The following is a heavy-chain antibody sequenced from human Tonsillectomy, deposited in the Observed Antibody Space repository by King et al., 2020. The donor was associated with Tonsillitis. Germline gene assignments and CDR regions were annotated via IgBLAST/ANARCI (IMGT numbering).Heavy chain of an antibody. V-gene: IGHV2-5*01. D-gene: IGHD3-10*01. CDR3: AHSLLVMVRGVISPKGPPYNWFDP. CDR2: IYWNDDK. Sequence: TLKESGPTLVKPTQTLTLTCTFSGFSLSTSGVGVGWIRQPPGKALEWLALIYWNDDKRYSPSLKSRLTITKDTSKNQVVLTMTNMDPVDTATYYCAHSLLVMVRGVISPKGPPYNWFDPWGQGTLVTVSS. J-gene: IGHJ5*02. CDR1: GFSLSTSGVG.